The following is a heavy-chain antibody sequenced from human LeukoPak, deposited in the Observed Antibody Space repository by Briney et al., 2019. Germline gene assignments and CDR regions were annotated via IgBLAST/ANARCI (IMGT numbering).Heavy chain of an antibody. Sequence: GGSLRLSCAASGFTFSSYSMNWARQAPGKGPEWVSSISSSSSYIYYADSVKGRFTISRDNAKNSLYLQMNSLRAEDTAVYYCAGNYYDSSGYYFFDYWGQGTLVTVSS. CDR3: AGNYYDSSGYYFFDY. CDR2: ISSSSSYI. D-gene: IGHD3-22*01. CDR1: GFTFSSYS. J-gene: IGHJ4*02. V-gene: IGHV3-21*01.